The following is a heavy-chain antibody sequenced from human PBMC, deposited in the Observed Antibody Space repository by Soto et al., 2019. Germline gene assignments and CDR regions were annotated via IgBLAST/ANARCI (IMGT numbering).Heavy chain of an antibody. Sequence: QVQLQESGPGLVKPSETLSLTCTVSGGSVSSGSYYWSWIRQPPGKGLECIGYIYYSGSTNYNPSLKRRVTISVDTSKKQFSLKLSSVTAADTAVYYCARVSSSWGLVNYFDSWGQGTLVTVSS. V-gene: IGHV4-61*01. CDR2: IYYSGST. D-gene: IGHD6-13*01. J-gene: IGHJ4*02. CDR1: GGSVSSGSYY. CDR3: ARVSSSWGLVNYFDS.